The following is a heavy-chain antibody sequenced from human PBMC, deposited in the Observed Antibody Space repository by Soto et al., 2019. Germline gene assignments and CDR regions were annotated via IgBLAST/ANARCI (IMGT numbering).Heavy chain of an antibody. CDR1: GGTFSSYA. CDR2: IIPIFGTA. CDR3: AREHDRGRDYYYYGMDV. J-gene: IGHJ6*02. V-gene: IGHV1-69*01. Sequence: QVQLVQSGAEVKKPGSSVKVSCKASGGTFSSYAISWVRQAPGQGLEWMGGIIPIFGTANYAQKFQGRVTITAAESTSTAYMELSSLRSEDTAVYYCAREHDRGRDYYYYGMDVWGQGTTVTVSS.